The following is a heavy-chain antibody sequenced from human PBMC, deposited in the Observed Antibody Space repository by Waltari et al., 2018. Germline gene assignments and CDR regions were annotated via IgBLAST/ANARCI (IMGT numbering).Heavy chain of an antibody. D-gene: IGHD3-10*01. CDR2: IKAANGNT. CDR1: GYTFTRYA. J-gene: IGHJ5*02. CDR3: ARNLGGFDP. Sequence: QVQLVQSGAEVKKPGASVKVSCKASGYTFTRYAIHWVRQAPGQRLAWMGWIKAANGNTKYSEKFQGGVTFTRDTSASTAYMELSSLKSEDTAVYYCARNLGGFDPWGQGTLVIVSS. V-gene: IGHV1-3*01.